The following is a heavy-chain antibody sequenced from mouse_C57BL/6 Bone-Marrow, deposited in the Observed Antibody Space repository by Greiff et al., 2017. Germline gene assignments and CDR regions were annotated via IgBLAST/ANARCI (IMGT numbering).Heavy chain of an antibody. J-gene: IGHJ4*01. CDR1: GFTFSDFY. CDR2: SRNKANDYTT. Sequence: EVKLVESGGGLVQSGSSLRLSCATSGFTFSDFYMEWVRQVPGKGLEGIAASRNKANDYTTEYSASVKGRFIVSRDTFQRILYLQMNALRAEDTAIYYCARDASSSGPLAMDNWGQGTSVTDSA. CDR3: ARDASSSGPLAMDN. V-gene: IGHV7-1*01. D-gene: IGHD3-2*02.